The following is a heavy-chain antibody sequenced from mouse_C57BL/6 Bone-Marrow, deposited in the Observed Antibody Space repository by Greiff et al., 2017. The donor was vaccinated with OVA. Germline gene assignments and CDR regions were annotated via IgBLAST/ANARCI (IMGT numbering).Heavy chain of an antibody. CDR3: ARSKDTASSSAWFAY. D-gene: IGHD1-1*01. CDR1: GYTFTSYW. CDR2: IYPGSGST. J-gene: IGHJ3*01. Sequence: QVQLQQSGAELVKPGASVKMSCKASGYTFTSYWITWVKQRPGQGLEWIGDIYPGSGSTNYNEKFKSKATLTVDTSSSTAYMQLSSLTSEDSAVYYCARSKDTASSSAWFAYWGQGTLVTVSA. V-gene: IGHV1-55*01.